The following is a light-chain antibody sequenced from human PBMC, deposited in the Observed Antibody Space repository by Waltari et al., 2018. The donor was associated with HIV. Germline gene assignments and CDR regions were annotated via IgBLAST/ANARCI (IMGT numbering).Light chain of an antibody. Sequence: QSALTHPASVSGSPGQSITISCTGTSSDVGGYNYVSWYQQHPGKAPKLMIYEVSNRPSGVSDRFSGSKSGNTASLTISGLQAEDEADYYCSSYTSSSTPVVFGGGTNLTVL. V-gene: IGLV2-14*01. CDR2: EVS. CDR1: SSDVGGYNY. CDR3: SSYTSSSTPVV. J-gene: IGLJ2*01.